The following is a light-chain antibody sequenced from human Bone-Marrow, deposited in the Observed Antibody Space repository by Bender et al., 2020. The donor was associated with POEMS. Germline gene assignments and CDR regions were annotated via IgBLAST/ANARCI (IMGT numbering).Light chain of an antibody. CDR2: DVF. Sequence: QSALTQPASVSGSPGQSITISCIGASSDIGYSDHVSWYQQRPGTAPRLMIYDVFHRPSGISSRFSASKSGNTASLTISGLQAEDEADYYCCSYARSTTPVIFGGGTKLTVL. CDR1: SSDIGYSDH. J-gene: IGLJ2*01. CDR3: CSYARSTTPVI. V-gene: IGLV2-14*03.